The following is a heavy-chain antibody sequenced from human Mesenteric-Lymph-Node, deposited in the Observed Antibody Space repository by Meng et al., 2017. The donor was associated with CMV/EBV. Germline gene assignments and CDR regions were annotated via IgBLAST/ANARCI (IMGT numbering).Heavy chain of an antibody. Sequence: ASVKVSCKASGYTFTSFGVSWVRQAPGQGLEWMGWTSAYNGNTDYAQKFQGRVTMTTDTSTSTAYMELRSLRSDDTAVYYCAREGARGYCSSTSCPMVWAFDPWGQGTLVTVSS. V-gene: IGHV1-18*01. J-gene: IGHJ5*02. CDR2: TSAYNGNT. D-gene: IGHD2-2*01. CDR3: AREGARGYCSSTSCPMVWAFDP. CDR1: GYTFTSFG.